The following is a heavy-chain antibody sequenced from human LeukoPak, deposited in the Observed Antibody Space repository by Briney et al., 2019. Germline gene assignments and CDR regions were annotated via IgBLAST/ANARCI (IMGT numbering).Heavy chain of an antibody. CDR3: ARARGVTDY. CDR1: GGTFSSYA. V-gene: IGHV1-8*02. J-gene: IGHJ4*02. CDR2: MNPNSGNT. D-gene: IGHD3-10*01. Sequence: ASVKVSCKASGGTFSSYAINWVRQATGQGLEWMGWMNPNSGNTGYAQKFQGRVTMTRNTSISTAYMELSSLRSEDTAVYYCARARGVTDYWGQGTLVTVSS.